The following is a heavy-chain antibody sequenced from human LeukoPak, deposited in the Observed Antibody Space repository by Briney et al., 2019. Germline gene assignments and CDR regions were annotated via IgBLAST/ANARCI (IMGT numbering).Heavy chain of an antibody. D-gene: IGHD2-15*01. CDR2: IYPGDSDT. V-gene: IGHV5-51*01. CDR3: ARPSFEGCSGGSCDFPFDY. CDR1: GYSFTSYW. Sequence: GESLKISCKGSGYSFTSYWIGWVRQMPGKGLEWMGIIYPGDSDTRYSPSFQGQVTISADKSISTAYLQWSSLEASDTAMYYCARPSFEGCSGGSCDFPFDYWGQGTLVTVSS. J-gene: IGHJ4*02.